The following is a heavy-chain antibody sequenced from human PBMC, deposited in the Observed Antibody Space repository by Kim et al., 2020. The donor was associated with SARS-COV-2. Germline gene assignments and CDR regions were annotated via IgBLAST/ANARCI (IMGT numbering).Heavy chain of an antibody. CDR2: ER. D-gene: IGHD1-1*01. CDR3: ARAGGNVFDY. Sequence: ERNYVDSVKGRFIISRDNAKNSLYLQMNSLRAEDTAVYYCARAGGNVFDYWGQGTLVTVSS. V-gene: IGHV3-7*03. J-gene: IGHJ4*02.